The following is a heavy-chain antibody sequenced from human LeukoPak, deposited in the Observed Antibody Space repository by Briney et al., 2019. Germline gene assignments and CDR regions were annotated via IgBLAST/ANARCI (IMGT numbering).Heavy chain of an antibody. CDR2: ISSSGSTI. V-gene: IGHV3-11*04. J-gene: IGHJ4*02. D-gene: IGHD3-3*01. CDR1: GFTFRDYY. Sequence: PGGSLRLSCAASGFTFRDYYMSWIRQAPGKGLEWVSYISSSGSTIYYADSVKGRFTISRDNAKNSLYLQMNSLRAKDTAVYYCARDHYYDFWSGYDYWGQGTLVTVSS. CDR3: ARDHYYDFWSGYDY.